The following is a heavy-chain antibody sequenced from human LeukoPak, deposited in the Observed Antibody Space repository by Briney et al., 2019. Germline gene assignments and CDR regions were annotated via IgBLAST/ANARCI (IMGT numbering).Heavy chain of an antibody. CDR1: GFTFSNAW. CDR3: TTRKAYGDYGYDY. J-gene: IGHJ4*02. V-gene: IGHV3-15*01. D-gene: IGHD4-17*01. CDR2: IKSKTDGGTT. Sequence: GGSLRLSCAASGFTFSNAWMSWVRQAPGKGLEWVGRIKSKTDGGTTDYAAPVKGRFTISRDDSKNTLYLQMNSLKTADTAVYYCTTRKAYGDYGYDYWGQGTLVTVSS.